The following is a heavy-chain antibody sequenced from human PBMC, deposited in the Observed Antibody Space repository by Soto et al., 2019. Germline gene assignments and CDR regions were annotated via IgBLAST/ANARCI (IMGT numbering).Heavy chain of an antibody. CDR2: IWYDGRNE. J-gene: IGHJ4*02. CDR1: GFTFTNFD. D-gene: IGHD3-22*01. Sequence: GGSLRLSCAASGFTFTNFDMHWVRQAPGKGLEWVALIWYDGRNEYYADSVKGRFTISRDISKNTLYLQMNSLRAEDTAIYYCARERQTLIGVALSYWGQGTLVTSPQ. CDR3: ARERQTLIGVALSY. V-gene: IGHV3-33*01.